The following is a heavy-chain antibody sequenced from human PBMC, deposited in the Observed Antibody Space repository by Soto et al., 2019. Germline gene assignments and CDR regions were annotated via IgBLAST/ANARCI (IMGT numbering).Heavy chain of an antibody. V-gene: IGHV3-7*01. J-gene: IGHJ4*02. D-gene: IGHD4-17*01. CDR3: ARSYGDYVFDY. CDR2: IKQDGSEK. CDR1: GFTFSGYG. Sequence: PGGSLRLSCAASGFTFSGYGMTWVRQAPGKGLEWVANIKQDGSEKYYVDSVKGRFTISRDNAKNSLYLQMNSLRAEDTAVYYCARSYGDYVFDYWGQGTLVTVSS.